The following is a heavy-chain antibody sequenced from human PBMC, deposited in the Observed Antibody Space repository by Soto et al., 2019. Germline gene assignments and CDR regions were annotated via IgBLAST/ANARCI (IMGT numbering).Heavy chain of an antibody. J-gene: IGHJ4*02. D-gene: IGHD6-25*01. CDR1: GYTFTSYA. V-gene: IGHV1-3*05. CDR3: ARDQRIAFDY. CDR2: INAGNGNT. Sequence: QVQLVQSGAEEKKPGASVKVSCKASGYTFTSYAMQWVRQAPGQRLEWMGWINAGNGNTNYSQKFQGRVTITRDTSASIVYMELSSLRSEDTAVYYCARDQRIAFDYWGQGTLVTVPS.